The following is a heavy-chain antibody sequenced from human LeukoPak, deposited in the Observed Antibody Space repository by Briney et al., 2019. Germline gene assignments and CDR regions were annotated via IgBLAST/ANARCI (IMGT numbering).Heavy chain of an antibody. Sequence: SETLSLTCTVSGGSISSYYWSWIRQPPGKGLEWIGEINHSGSTNYNPSLKSRVTISVDTSKNQFSLKLSSVTAADTAVYYCARVSQWLVRYWGQGTLVTVSS. J-gene: IGHJ4*02. V-gene: IGHV4-34*01. CDR1: GGSISSYY. CDR2: INHSGST. CDR3: ARVSQWLVRY. D-gene: IGHD6-19*01.